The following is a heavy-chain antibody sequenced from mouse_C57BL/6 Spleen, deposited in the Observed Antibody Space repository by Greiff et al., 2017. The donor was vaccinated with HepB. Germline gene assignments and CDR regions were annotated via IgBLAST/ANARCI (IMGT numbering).Heavy chain of an antibody. CDR2: IDPSDSYT. Sequence: QVQLQQPGAELVKPGASVKLSCKASGYTFTSYWMQWAKQRPGQGLEWIGEIDPSDSYTNYNQKFKGKATLTVDTSSSTAYMQLSSLTSEDSAVYYCARTTAFDYWGQGTTLTVSS. CDR3: ARTTAFDY. V-gene: IGHV1-50*01. J-gene: IGHJ2*01. D-gene: IGHD1-2*01. CDR1: GYTFTSYW.